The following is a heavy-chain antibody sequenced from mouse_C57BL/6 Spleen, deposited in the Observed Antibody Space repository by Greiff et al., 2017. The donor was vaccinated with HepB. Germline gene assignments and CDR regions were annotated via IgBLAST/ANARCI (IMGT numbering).Heavy chain of an antibody. V-gene: IGHV1-64*01. CDR1: GYTFTSYW. CDR2: IHPNSGST. Sequence: QVQLQQPGAELVKPGASVKLSCKASGYTFTSYWMHWVKQRPGQGLEWIGMIHPNSGSTNYNEKFKSKATLTVDKSSSTAYMQLSILTSEDSAVYYCARCHYGSPYWYFDVWGTGTTVTVSS. J-gene: IGHJ1*03. D-gene: IGHD1-1*01. CDR3: ARCHYGSPYWYFDV.